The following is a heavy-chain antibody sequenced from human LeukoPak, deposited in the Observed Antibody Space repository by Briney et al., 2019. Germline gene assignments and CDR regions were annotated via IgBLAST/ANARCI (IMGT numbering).Heavy chain of an antibody. V-gene: IGHV4-61*02. D-gene: IGHD3-22*01. J-gene: IGHJ5*02. CDR2: IYTSGST. Sequence: PSETLSLTCTVSGGSISSGSYYWSWIRQPAGKGLEWIGRIYTSGSTNYNPSLKSRVTISVDTSKNQFSLKLSSVTAADTAVYYCARGGTYYYDSSGSPKPFDPWGRGTLVTVSS. CDR1: GGSISSGSYY. CDR3: ARGGTYYYDSSGSPKPFDP.